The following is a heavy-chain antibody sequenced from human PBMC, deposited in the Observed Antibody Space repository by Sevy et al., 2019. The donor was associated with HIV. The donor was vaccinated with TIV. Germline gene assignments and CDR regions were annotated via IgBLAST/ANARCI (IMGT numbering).Heavy chain of an antibody. D-gene: IGHD6-13*01. CDR1: GFTFSRFG. CDR3: AKGRQLVSGRFGTYFDS. J-gene: IGHJ4*02. V-gene: IGHV3-23*01. CDR2: VSGVVIPHTTQTT. Sequence: GGSLRLSCVASGFTFSRFGMTWVRQVPGKGLEWVSTVSGVVIPHTTQTTYYADSVKGRFTISRDNSKDSLFLQMNRLRADDTAVYFCAKGRQLVSGRFGTYFDSWGQGILVTVSS.